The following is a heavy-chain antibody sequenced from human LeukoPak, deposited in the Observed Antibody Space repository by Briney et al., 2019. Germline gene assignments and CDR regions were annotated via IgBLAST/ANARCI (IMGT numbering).Heavy chain of an antibody. CDR2: MYNNGNT. CDR1: GLTVSSKY. CDR3: ARVGGDRVAY. V-gene: IGHV3-53*01. J-gene: IGHJ4*02. Sequence: GGSLRLSCAASGLTVSSKYMSWVRQAPGKGLEWVSVMYNNGNTHYADSVKGRFTISRDNAKNTLYLQMNSLRPEDTAVYYCARVGGDRVAYWGQGTLVTVSS. D-gene: IGHD4-17*01.